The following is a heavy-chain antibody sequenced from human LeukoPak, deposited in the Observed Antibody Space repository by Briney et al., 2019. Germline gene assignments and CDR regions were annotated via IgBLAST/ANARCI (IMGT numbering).Heavy chain of an antibody. CDR1: GDSISNYY. Sequence: SETLSLTCTVSGDSISNYYWSWIRQPPGKGLEWIGYIYYSGSTNYNPSLKSRVTISVDTSKNQFSLKLSSVSAADTAVYYCARNLGYCSSTSCSARFDPWGQGTLVTVSS. CDR2: IYYSGST. D-gene: IGHD2-2*01. J-gene: IGHJ5*02. CDR3: ARNLGYCSSTSCSARFDP. V-gene: IGHV4-59*01.